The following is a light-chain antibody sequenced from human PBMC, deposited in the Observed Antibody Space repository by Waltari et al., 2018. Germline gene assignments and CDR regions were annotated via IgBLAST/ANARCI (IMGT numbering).Light chain of an antibody. CDR3: RSQTTIKGVV. V-gene: IGLV2-14*03. Sequence: QSALTQPASVSGSPGQSITISCTGSSRDVGAYDHVSWYQQHPGKAPKVVIFDVSARPSGVSERFTGSKSGNTASLTISGLQAEDEADYYCRSQTTIKGVVFGGGTKVTVL. CDR1: SRDVGAYDH. CDR2: DVS. J-gene: IGLJ2*01.